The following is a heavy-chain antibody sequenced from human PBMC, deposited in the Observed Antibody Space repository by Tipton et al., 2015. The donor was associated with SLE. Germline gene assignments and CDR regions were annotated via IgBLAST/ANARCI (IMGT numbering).Heavy chain of an antibody. D-gene: IGHD2-2*02. Sequence: QSGAEVKKPGASVKVSCKASGYTFTSYGINWVRQATGQGLEWMGWMSANSGNTGYAQKFQGRVTMTRNTSTSTAYMELSSLRSEDAAVYYCAMIGGCSSTSCYSAPMDVWGKGTTVTVSS. CDR1: GYTFTSYG. V-gene: IGHV1-8*02. J-gene: IGHJ6*04. CDR3: AMIGGCSSTSCYSAPMDV. CDR2: MSANSGNT.